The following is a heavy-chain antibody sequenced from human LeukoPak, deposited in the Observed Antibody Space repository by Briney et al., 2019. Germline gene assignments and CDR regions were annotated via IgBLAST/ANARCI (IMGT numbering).Heavy chain of an antibody. Sequence: PSETLSLTCAVYGGSFSDYLWTWIRQSPGKGLEWIGEVNHSGRTNYNPSLKSRVSISVDRSKKQISLKLTSVTAADTALYYCARLPDYYSRHGAPGWGQGTLVTVSS. CDR3: ARLPDYYSRHGAPG. V-gene: IGHV4-34*01. D-gene: IGHD3-10*01. CDR1: GGSFSDYL. CDR2: VNHSGRT. J-gene: IGHJ4*02.